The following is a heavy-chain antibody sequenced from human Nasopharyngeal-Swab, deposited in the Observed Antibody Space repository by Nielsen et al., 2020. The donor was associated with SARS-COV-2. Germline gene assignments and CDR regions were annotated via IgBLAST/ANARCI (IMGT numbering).Heavy chain of an antibody. Sequence: GESLKISCAASGFTFSRYTMRWVRQAPGKGLEWVAVISYDGSNKYYADSVKGRFTISRDISKNTLYLQMNSLRAEDTAVFYCASTPLDSSGYYYAFHYWGRGTLATVSS. CDR1: GFTFSRYT. CDR3: ASTPLDSSGYYYAFHY. D-gene: IGHD3-22*01. CDR2: ISYDGSNK. V-gene: IGHV3-30-3*01. J-gene: IGHJ4*02.